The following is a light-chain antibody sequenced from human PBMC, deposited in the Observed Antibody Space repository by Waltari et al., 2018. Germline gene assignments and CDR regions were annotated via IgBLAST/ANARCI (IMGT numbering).Light chain of an antibody. CDR2: EVS. Sequence: QSALTQPASASGSPGQSITISCTGTSSDVGRYNLVTWYQQYPGKAPKLMIYEVSKRPSGVSNRFSGSKSGNTASLTISGLQAEDEADYYCCSYASSGTGVFGGGTKVTVL. V-gene: IGLV2-23*02. J-gene: IGLJ2*01. CDR1: SSDVGRYNL. CDR3: CSYASSGTGV.